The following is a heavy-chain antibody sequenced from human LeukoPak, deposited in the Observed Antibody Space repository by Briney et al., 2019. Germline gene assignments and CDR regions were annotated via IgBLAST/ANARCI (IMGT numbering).Heavy chain of an antibody. Sequence: GGSLRLSCAASGFTFSSYSMNWVRQAPGKGLEWVSSISSSSSYIYYADSVKGRFTISRDNSKSTLYLQMNSLRAEDTAVYYCAKAIMWGSYRRPGWFDPWGQGTLVTVSS. V-gene: IGHV3-21*04. CDR3: AKAIMWGSYRRPGWFDP. D-gene: IGHD3-16*02. J-gene: IGHJ5*02. CDR2: ISSSSSYI. CDR1: GFTFSSYS.